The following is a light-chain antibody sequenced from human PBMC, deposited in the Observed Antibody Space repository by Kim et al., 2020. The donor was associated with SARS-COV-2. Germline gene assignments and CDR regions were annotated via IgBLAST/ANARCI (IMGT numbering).Light chain of an antibody. CDR3: QVWDTDTDDYV. V-gene: IGLV3-21*01. CDR2: YDS. Sequence: APGQTARITCGGHNIGGQSVRWYQQMPDQAPVLVIYYDSDRASGIPERFSGSKAATTATLTISRVEAGDEADYYCQVWDTDTDDYVFGTGTKVTVL. J-gene: IGLJ1*01. CDR1: NIGGQS.